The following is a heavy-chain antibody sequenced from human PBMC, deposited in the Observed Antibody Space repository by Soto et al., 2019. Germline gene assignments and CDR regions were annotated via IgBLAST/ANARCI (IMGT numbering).Heavy chain of an antibody. J-gene: IGHJ6*02. CDR2: IVVGSGNT. CDR1: GFTFTSSA. Sequence: GASVKVSCKASGFTFTSSAVQWVRQAGGQRREWIGWIVVGSGNTNYAQKFQERVTITRDMSTSTAYMELSSLRSEDTAVYYCAADRTYDFWSFSEARNYYGMDVWGQGITVTVSS. CDR3: AADRTYDFWSFSEARNYYGMDV. D-gene: IGHD3-3*01. V-gene: IGHV1-58*01.